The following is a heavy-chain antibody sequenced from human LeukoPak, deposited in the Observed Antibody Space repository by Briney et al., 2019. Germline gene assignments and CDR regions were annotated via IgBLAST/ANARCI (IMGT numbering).Heavy chain of an antibody. V-gene: IGHV5-51*01. D-gene: IGHD5-12*01. CDR3: AIRANLGYDFGGFDI. CDR2: IYPGDSHT. Sequence: GESLKISCKASGYRFNKSLIPWVRQMPGKGLEWMGIIYPGDSHTRYSLAFQGHVTISADKSISTTYLQWSSMKASDTAIYYCAIRANLGYDFGGFDIWGQGPMVIASS. CDR1: GYRFNKSL. J-gene: IGHJ3*02.